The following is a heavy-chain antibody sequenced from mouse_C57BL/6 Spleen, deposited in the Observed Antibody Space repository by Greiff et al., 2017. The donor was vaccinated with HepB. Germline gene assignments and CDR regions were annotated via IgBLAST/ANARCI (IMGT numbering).Heavy chain of an antibody. J-gene: IGHJ3*01. CDR1: GFTFSDYY. CDR2: ISNGGGST. CDR3: ARRGYGSSYGFAY. V-gene: IGHV5-12*01. Sequence: DVQLVESGGGLVQPGGSLKLSCAASGFTFSDYYMYWVRQTPEKRLEWVAYISNGGGSTYYPDTVKGRFTISRDNAKNTLYLQMSRLKSEDTAMYYCARRGYGSSYGFAYWGQGTLVTVSA. D-gene: IGHD1-1*01.